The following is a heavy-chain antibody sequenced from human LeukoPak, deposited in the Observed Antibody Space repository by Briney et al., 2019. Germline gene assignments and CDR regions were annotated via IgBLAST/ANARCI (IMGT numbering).Heavy chain of an antibody. J-gene: IGHJ4*02. Sequence: PGASVNVSCKASGYTFTGYYMHWVRQAPGQGVEWMGWINPNSGGTNYAQKFQGRVTITRDTSISTAYMELSRLRSDDTAVYYCARSLVVVVVAATNPDYWGQGTLVTVSS. CDR2: INPNSGGT. V-gene: IGHV1-2*02. CDR1: GYTFTGYY. CDR3: ARSLVVVVVAATNPDY. D-gene: IGHD2-15*01.